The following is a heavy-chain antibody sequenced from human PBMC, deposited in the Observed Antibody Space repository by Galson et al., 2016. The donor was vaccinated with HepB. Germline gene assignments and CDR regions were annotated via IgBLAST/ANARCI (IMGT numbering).Heavy chain of an antibody. Sequence: SLRLSCAASGFTFSSFDMNWVRQVPGRGLEWVSSISSSSTYTYYAESVKGRFTISRDNANNSLHLQINSLKAEDTAVYYCAYGRRPGSNFLPRNFDYWGQGALVIVSS. J-gene: IGHJ4*02. D-gene: IGHD5-24*01. V-gene: IGHV3-21*01. CDR1: GFTFSSFD. CDR2: ISSSSTYT. CDR3: AYGRRPGSNFLPRNFDY.